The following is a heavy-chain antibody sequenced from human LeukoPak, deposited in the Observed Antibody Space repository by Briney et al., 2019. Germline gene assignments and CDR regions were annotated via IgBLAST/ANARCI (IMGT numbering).Heavy chain of an antibody. CDR1: GFTFSSYA. CDR3: AKGWDFWSGYYGY. CDR2: ISGSGGST. J-gene: IGHJ4*02. D-gene: IGHD3-3*01. Sequence: GGSLRLSYAASGFTFSSYAMSWVRQAPGKGLEWVSAISGSGGSTYYADSVKGRFTISRDNSKNTLYLQMNSLRAEDTALYYCAKGWDFWSGYYGYWGQGTLVTVSS. V-gene: IGHV3-23*01.